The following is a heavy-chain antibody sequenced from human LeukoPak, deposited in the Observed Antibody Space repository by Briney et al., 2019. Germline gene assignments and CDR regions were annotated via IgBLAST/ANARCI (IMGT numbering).Heavy chain of an antibody. Sequence: GGSLRLSCSASGFTFSSYAMHWVRQAPGKGLEYVSAISSNGGSTYYADSVKGRFTISRDNSKNTLYLQMSSLRAEDTAVYYCVKEGQFLWFGEGIGINYFDYWGQGTLVTVSS. V-gene: IGHV3-64D*09. D-gene: IGHD3-10*01. CDR2: ISSNGGST. J-gene: IGHJ4*02. CDR1: GFTFSSYA. CDR3: VKEGQFLWFGEGIGINYFDY.